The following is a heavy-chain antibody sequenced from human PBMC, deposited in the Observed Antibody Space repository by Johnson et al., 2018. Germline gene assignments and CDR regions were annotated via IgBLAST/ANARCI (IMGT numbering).Heavy chain of an antibody. V-gene: IGHV3-13*01. Sequence: EVQLVESGGGVVQPGRSLRLSCAASGFTFSNYDMHWVRQVTGHGLEWVSTIGTAGDTYYPGSVKGRFTISRDNAKNSLYLQMNSLRAEDTARYYCARVNSRWAFDIWGQGTMVTVSS. D-gene: IGHD4-23*01. J-gene: IGHJ3*02. CDR1: GFTFSNYD. CDR3: ARVNSRWAFDI. CDR2: IGTAGDT.